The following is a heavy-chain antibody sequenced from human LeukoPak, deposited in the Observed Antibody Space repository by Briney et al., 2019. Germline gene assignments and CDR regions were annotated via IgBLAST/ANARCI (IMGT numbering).Heavy chain of an antibody. J-gene: IGHJ6*03. D-gene: IGHD3-9*01. V-gene: IGHV3-7*01. CDR3: ARADWDYFYYYMDV. CDR2: IKQDGSEK. CDR1: GFTFDDYG. Sequence: GGSLRLSCAASGFTFDDYGMSWVRQAPGKGLEWVANIKQDGSEKYYVDSAKGRFTISRDNAKNSLYLQMNSLRPEDTAVYYCARADWDYFYYYMDVWGKGTTVTVSS.